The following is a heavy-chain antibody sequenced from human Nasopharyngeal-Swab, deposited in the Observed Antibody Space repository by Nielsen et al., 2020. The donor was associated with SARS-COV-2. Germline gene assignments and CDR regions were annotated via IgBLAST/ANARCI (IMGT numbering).Heavy chain of an antibody. CDR1: GYSISSGYY. Sequence: ESLKISCTASGYSISSGYYWAWIRQPPGKGLEWIGSIYHGGSTYYTPSLESRVTISVDTSNNHFSLKLTSVTAADTAVYYCARELSNTPKYNWFDPWGQGTLVTVSS. CDR2: IYHGGST. V-gene: IGHV4-38-2*02. CDR3: ARELSNTPKYNWFDP. D-gene: IGHD5-18*01. J-gene: IGHJ5*02.